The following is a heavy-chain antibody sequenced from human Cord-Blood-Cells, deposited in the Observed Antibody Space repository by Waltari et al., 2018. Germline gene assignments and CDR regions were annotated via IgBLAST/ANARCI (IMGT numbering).Heavy chain of an antibody. D-gene: IGHD1-26*01. Sequence: QVQLVQSGAEVKKPGSSVKVSCKASGGTFSSYAISWVRQAPGQGLEWMGGIIPIFGTANYAQKFQGRVMITADESTSTAYMELGSLRSWDTAVYYCASVKVGADACDIWGQCTMVTVSS. V-gene: IGHV1-69*01. CDR3: ASVKVGADACDI. CDR2: IIPIFGTA. CDR1: GGTFSSYA. J-gene: IGHJ3*02.